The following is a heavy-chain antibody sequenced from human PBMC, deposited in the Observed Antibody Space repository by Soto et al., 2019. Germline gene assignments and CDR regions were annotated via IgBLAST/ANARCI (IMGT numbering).Heavy chain of an antibody. J-gene: IGHJ6*02. D-gene: IGHD6-19*01. CDR2: ISYDGSNK. CDR1: GFTFSSYG. CDR3: AKKESGGSSGWYYYYGMDV. Sequence: GGSLRLSCAASGFTFSSYGMHWVRQAPGKGLEWVAVISYDGSNKYYADSVKGRFTISRDNSKSTLYLQMNSLRAEDTAVYYCAKKESGGSSGWYYYYGMDVWGQGTTVTVSS. V-gene: IGHV3-30*18.